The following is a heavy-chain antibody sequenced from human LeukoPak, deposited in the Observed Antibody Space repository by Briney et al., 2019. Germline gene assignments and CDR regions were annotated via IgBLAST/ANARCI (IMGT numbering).Heavy chain of an antibody. V-gene: IGHV4-59*01. Sequence: SETLSPTCTVSGGSISSYYWSWIRQPPGKGLEWIGYIYYSGSNNYNRSLKSRVTILIDTSKNQFSLKLSSVTAADTAVYYCARIIMTKVTIPIYYFDYWGQGTLVTVSS. CDR1: GGSISSYY. CDR3: ARIIMTKVTIPIYYFDY. J-gene: IGHJ4*02. CDR2: IYYSGSN. D-gene: IGHD4-17*01.